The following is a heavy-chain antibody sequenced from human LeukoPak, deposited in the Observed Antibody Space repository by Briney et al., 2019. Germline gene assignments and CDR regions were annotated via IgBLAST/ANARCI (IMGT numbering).Heavy chain of an antibody. J-gene: IGHJ3*02. CDR1: GGSISSYY. Sequence: PSETLSLTCTVSGGSISSYYWSWLRQPAGKGLEWIGRIYTSGSTNYNPSLKSRVTMSVDTSKNQFSLKLSSVTAADTAVYYCARDPPRWGSPLDDAFDIWGQGTMVTVSS. CDR2: IYTSGST. D-gene: IGHD3-16*01. CDR3: ARDPPRWGSPLDDAFDI. V-gene: IGHV4-4*07.